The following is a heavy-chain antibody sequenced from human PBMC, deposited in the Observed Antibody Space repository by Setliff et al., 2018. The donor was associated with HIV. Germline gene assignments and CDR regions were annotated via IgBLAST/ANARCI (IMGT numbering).Heavy chain of an antibody. CDR2: INHSGST. CDR3: ARRWGIRGYSS. V-gene: IGHV4-34*01. J-gene: IGHJ5*02. CDR1: GGSFSGYD. D-gene: IGHD5-18*01. Sequence: PSETLSLTCAVYGGSFSGYDWSWIRQPPGKGLEWIGEINHSGSTNYNPSLKSRVTISVDTSKNQFSLKLYSVTAADTSVYYRARRWGIRGYSSWGQGTLVTV.